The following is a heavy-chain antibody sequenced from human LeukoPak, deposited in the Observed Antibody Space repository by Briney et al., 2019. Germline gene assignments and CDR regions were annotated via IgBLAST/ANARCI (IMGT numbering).Heavy chain of an antibody. CDR2: IYYSGST. CDR3: ARSDVYYYYGIDV. J-gene: IGHJ6*02. V-gene: IGHV4-39*01. D-gene: IGHD2-21*02. Sequence: SETLSLTCTVSGGSISSSSYYWGWIRQPPGKGLEWIGSIYYSGSTYYNPSLKSRVTISVDTSKNQFSLKLSSVTAADTAVYYCARSDVYYYYGIDVWGQGTTVTVSS. CDR1: GGSISSSSYY.